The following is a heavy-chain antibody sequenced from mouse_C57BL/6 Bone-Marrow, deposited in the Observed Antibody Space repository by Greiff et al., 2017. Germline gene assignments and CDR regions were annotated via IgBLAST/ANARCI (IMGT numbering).Heavy chain of an antibody. J-gene: IGHJ2*01. V-gene: IGHV1-50*01. CDR2: IDPSDSYT. CDR3: AREGLRQEAYFDY. CDR1: GYTFTSYW. D-gene: IGHD2-4*01. Sequence: QVQLQQPGAELVKPGASVKLSCKASGYTFTSYWMQWVKQRPGQGLEWIGEIDPSDSYTNYNQKFKGKATLTVDTSSSTAYMQLSSLTSEDSAVYYGAREGLRQEAYFDYWGQGTTLTVSS.